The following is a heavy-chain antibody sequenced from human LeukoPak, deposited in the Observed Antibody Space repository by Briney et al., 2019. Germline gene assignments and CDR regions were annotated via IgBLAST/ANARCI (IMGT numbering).Heavy chain of an antibody. J-gene: IGHJ4*02. CDR3: AKDLPAYSSSGGFDY. CDR2: ISYDGSNK. Sequence: GGSLRLSCAASGFTFSSYGMHWVRQAPGKGLEWVAVISYDGSNKYYADSVKGRFTISRDNSKNTLYLQMNSLRAEDTAVYYCAKDLPAYSSSGGFDYWGQGTLVTVSS. V-gene: IGHV3-30*18. D-gene: IGHD6-13*01. CDR1: GFTFSSYG.